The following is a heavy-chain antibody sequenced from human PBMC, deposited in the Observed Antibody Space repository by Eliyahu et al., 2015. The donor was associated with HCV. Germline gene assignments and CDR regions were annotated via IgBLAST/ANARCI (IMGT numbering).Heavy chain of an antibody. V-gene: IGHV4-59*01. J-gene: IGHJ3*02. Sequence: QVQLQXSGPGLVKPSETLSLTCTVXGGSISSYYWSWXRQPPGKGLEWIGYIYYSGSTNYNPSLKSRVTISVDTSKNQFSLKLSSVTAADTAVYYCARVGSGSYVGAFDIWGQGTMVTVSS. D-gene: IGHD3-10*01. CDR1: GGSISSYY. CDR2: IYYSGST. CDR3: ARVGSGSYVGAFDI.